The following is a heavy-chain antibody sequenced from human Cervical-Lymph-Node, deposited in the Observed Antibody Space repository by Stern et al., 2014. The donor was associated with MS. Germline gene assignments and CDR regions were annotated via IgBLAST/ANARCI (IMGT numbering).Heavy chain of an antibody. CDR1: GYTFTNYG. CDR3: ARRAVTTLDY. J-gene: IGHJ4*02. Sequence: QDQLVQSGAEMKKPGASVKVSCKASGYTFTNYGIHWVRQAPGQRLEWMGWINAGLGNTKYSQKFQGRVTFTRDTSANTAYMDLSSLRSEDTAVYYCARRAVTTLDYWGQGTLVTVSS. D-gene: IGHD4-17*01. CDR2: INAGLGNT. V-gene: IGHV1-3*01.